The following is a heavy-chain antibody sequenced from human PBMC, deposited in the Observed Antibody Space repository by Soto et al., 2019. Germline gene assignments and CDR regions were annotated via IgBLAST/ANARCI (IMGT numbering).Heavy chain of an antibody. CDR1: GYTFTSYA. J-gene: IGHJ3*02. CDR3: AAPLGYCGSSTRCYVGVGAFDI. D-gene: IGHD2-2*01. Sequence: ASLKVSCKASGYTFTSYAMHWVRQAPGQRLEWMGWINAGNGNTKYSQKFQGRVTITRDTSASTAYMELSSLRSEDTAVYYCAAPLGYCGSSTRCYVGVGAFDIWGQGTMVTVSS. CDR2: INAGNGNT. V-gene: IGHV1-3*01.